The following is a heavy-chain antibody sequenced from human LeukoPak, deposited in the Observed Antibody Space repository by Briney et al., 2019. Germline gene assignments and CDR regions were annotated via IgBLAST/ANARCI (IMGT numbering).Heavy chain of an antibody. CDR3: ARGPYCSSTSCYRGLRY. Sequence: SETLSLTCAVYGESFSGYYWSWIRQPPGKGLEWIGEVNHSGSTSYNPSLKSRVTISVDTSKNQFSLKLTSVTAADTAVYYCARGPYCSSTSCYRGLRYWGQGTLVTVSS. D-gene: IGHD2-2*02. J-gene: IGHJ4*02. CDR1: GESFSGYY. CDR2: VNHSGST. V-gene: IGHV4-34*01.